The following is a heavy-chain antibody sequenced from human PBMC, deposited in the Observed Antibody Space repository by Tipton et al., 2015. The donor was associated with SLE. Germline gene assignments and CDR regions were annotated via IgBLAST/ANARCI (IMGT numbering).Heavy chain of an antibody. J-gene: IGHJ6*03. CDR2: TYYRYKWYN. V-gene: IGHV6-1*01. CDR1: GDSVSSNSAA. CDR3: AREDIISRYYDCMGA. D-gene: IGHD2-15*01. Sequence: GLVKPSQTLSLTCAIYGDSVSSNSAAWNLIRQSPSRGLEWLGRTYYRYKWYNVYAVSVKSRITINPDTSKNQFSLQLNSVTPEDTAVYYCAREDIISRYYDCMGAWGKGTTVTVSS.